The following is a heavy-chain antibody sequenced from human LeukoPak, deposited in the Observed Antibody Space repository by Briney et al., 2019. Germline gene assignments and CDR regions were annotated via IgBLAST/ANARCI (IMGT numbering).Heavy chain of an antibody. CDR1: GGSFSGYY. D-gene: IGHD6-13*01. V-gene: IGHV4-34*01. CDR3: ARHSSSWSPSPDY. Sequence: SETLSLTCAVYGGSFSGYYWSWIRQPPGKGLEWIGEINHSGSSNYNPSLKSRVTISVDTSKTQFSLKLSSVTAADTAVYYCARHSSSWSPSPDYLGQGTLVTVSS. J-gene: IGHJ4*02. CDR2: INHSGSS.